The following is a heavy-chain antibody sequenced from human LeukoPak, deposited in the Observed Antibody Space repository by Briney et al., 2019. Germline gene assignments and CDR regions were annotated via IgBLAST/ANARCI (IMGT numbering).Heavy chain of an antibody. CDR3: ARGQGYPRGFDI. V-gene: IGHV3-30*04. D-gene: IGHD5-12*01. Sequence: PGGSLRLSCAASGFTFSSYAMHWVRQAPGKGLEWVAVISYDGSNKYYADSVKGRFTISRDNSKNTLYLQMNGLRAEDTAVYYCARGQGYPRGFDIWGQGTMVTVSS. CDR2: ISYDGSNK. J-gene: IGHJ3*02. CDR1: GFTFSSYA.